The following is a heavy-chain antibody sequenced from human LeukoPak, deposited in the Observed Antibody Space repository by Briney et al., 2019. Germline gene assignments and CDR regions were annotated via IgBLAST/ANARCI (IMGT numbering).Heavy chain of an antibody. CDR1: GFTFSSFG. V-gene: IGHV3-30*18. CDR3: AKDKDYGSGSYFDH. D-gene: IGHD3-10*01. CDR2: VPYDGINK. J-gene: IGHJ4*02. Sequence: GRSLKLSCTASGFTFSSFGMHWVRQAPGKGLEWVAVVPYDGINKYYADSVKGRFTSSRDDSKNTLFMQMNSLRADDTAVYYCAKDKDYGSGSYFDHWGQGALVTVSS.